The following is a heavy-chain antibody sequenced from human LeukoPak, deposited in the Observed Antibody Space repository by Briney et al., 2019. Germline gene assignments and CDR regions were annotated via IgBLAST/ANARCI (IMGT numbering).Heavy chain of an antibody. D-gene: IGHD3-3*01. CDR2: IKQDGSEK. CDR1: GFTVSSDY. Sequence: PGGALRLSCAASGFTVSSDYMSWVRQAPGKGLEWVANIKQDGSEKYYVDSVKGRFTISRDNAKNSRYLQMNSLRAEDTAVYYCAKHVLRFLEWLYPNYYYYGMDVWGQGTTVTVSS. J-gene: IGHJ6*02. CDR3: AKHVLRFLEWLYPNYYYYGMDV. V-gene: IGHV3-7*01.